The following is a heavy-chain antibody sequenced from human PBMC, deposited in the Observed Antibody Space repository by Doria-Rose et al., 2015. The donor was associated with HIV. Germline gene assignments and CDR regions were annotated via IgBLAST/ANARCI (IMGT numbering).Heavy chain of an antibody. CDR2: IFSDDER. Sequence: QVTLKESGPVLVKPTETLTLTCTVSGVSLSSPGMGVGWIRQPPGQALEWLADIFSDDERSYKTSLKSRLTISRGTSKSQVVLTMTDMDSVDTATYYCARIKSSRWYHKYYFDFWGQGTLVIVSA. CDR3: ARIKSSRWYHKYYFDF. V-gene: IGHV2-26*01. D-gene: IGHD6-13*01. J-gene: IGHJ4*02. CDR1: GVSLSSPGMG.